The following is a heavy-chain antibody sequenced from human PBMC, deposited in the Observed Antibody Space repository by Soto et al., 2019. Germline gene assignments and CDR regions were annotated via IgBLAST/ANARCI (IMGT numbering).Heavy chain of an antibody. V-gene: IGHV4-4*02. D-gene: IGHD3-9*01. CDR3: ASEGGRYILTGRKFDY. CDR2: IYHSGST. CDR1: SGSISSSNW. J-gene: IGHJ4*02. Sequence: QVQLQESGPGLVKPSGTLSLTCAVSSGSISSSNWWSWVRQPPGKGLEWIGEIYHSGSTNYNPSLKRRVTISVDKSQNQFSLKLSSVTAADTAVYYCASEGGRYILTGRKFDYWVQGTLVTVSS.